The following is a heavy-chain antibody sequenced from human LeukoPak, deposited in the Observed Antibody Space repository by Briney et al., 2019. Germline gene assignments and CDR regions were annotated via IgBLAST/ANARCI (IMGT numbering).Heavy chain of an antibody. CDR3: ARVVLAYCGGDCYERAFDI. J-gene: IGHJ3*02. Sequence: ASVTVSCKASGYTFTSYAMNWVRQAPGQGLEWMGWINTNTGNPTYAQGFTGRFVFSLDTSVSTAYLQISSLKAEDTAVYYCARVVLAYCGGDCYERAFDIWGQGTMVTVSS. D-gene: IGHD2-21*02. V-gene: IGHV7-4-1*02. CDR1: GYTFTSYA. CDR2: INTNTGNP.